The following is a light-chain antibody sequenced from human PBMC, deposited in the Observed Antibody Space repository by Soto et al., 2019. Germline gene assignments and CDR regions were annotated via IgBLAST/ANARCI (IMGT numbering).Light chain of an antibody. J-gene: IGKJ2*01. V-gene: IGKV3-20*01. CDR2: GVF. CDR3: QHYDGSPRT. CDR1: HTVNSDY. Sequence: ETVLTQSPGTVSLSPGERATLSCTTSHTVNSDYLAWYQQKPGQAPRLLIYGVFNRATGIPDRFSGSGSGTYFTLTISGLEPEDSAVYYCQHYDGSPRTFGQGTNLEI.